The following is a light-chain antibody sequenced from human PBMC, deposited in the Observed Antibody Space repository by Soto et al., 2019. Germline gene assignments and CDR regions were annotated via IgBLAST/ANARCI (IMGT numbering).Light chain of an antibody. J-gene: IGLJ3*02. Sequence: QSALTQSASVSGSPGQSITISCTGTSSDVGVYNYVSWYQPHPGKAPKLIIYDVSNRPAGVSTRFSGSKSGNTASLTISGLQAEDEADYSCSSYTSTNSWVFGGGTKLTVL. CDR1: SSDVGVYNY. V-gene: IGLV2-14*01. CDR3: SSYTSTNSWV. CDR2: DVS.